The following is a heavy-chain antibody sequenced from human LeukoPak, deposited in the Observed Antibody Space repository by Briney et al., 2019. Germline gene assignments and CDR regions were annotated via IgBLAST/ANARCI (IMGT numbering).Heavy chain of an antibody. Sequence: GESLKISCKGSGYSFTSYWIVWVRQMPGKGLEWMGIIYPGDSDTRYSPSFQGQVTISADKSISTAYLQWSSLKASDTAMYYCARLPYCSSTSCYNWFDPWGQGTLVTVSS. D-gene: IGHD2-2*01. CDR3: ARLPYCSSTSCYNWFDP. CDR1: GYSFTSYW. CDR2: IYPGDSDT. V-gene: IGHV5-51*01. J-gene: IGHJ5*02.